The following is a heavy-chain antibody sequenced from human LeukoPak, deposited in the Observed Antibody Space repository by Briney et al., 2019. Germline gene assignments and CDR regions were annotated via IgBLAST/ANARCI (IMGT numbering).Heavy chain of an antibody. D-gene: IGHD3-10*01. CDR3: AKDSSRGAFDI. Sequence: GGSLRLSCAASGFTFSSYWMSWVRQAPGKGLEWVANIKQDGSEKYYVDSVKGRFTISRDNAKNSLYLQMNSLRAEDMALYYCAKDSSRGAFDIWGQGTMVTVSS. J-gene: IGHJ3*02. CDR2: IKQDGSEK. V-gene: IGHV3-7*03. CDR1: GFTFSSYW.